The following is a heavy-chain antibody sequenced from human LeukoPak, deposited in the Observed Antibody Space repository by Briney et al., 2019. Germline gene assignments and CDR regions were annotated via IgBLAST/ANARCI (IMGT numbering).Heavy chain of an antibody. CDR2: INHSGST. J-gene: IGHJ4*02. CDR1: GGSFSGYY. Sequence: SETLSLTCAVYGGSFSGYYWSWIRQPPGKGLEWIGEINHSGSTNYNPSLKCRVTISVDTSKNQFSLKLSSVTAADTAVYYCARVGDTAMAFYDYGGQGTLVTVSS. CDR3: ARVGDTAMAFYDY. V-gene: IGHV4-34*01. D-gene: IGHD5-18*01.